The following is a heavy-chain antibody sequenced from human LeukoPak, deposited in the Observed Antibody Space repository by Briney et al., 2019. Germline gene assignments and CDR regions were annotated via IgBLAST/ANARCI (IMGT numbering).Heavy chain of an antibody. CDR2: IYTSGST. V-gene: IGHV4-61*02. CDR3: ARAGYYEGRFDP. D-gene: IGHD3-22*01. CDR1: GGSISSGSYY. J-gene: IGHJ5*02. Sequence: SETLSLTCTVSGGSISSGSYYWSWIRQPAGKGLEWIGRIYTSGSTNYNPSLKSRVTISVDTSKNQFSLKLSSVTAADTAVYYCARAGYYEGRFDPWGQGTLVTVSS.